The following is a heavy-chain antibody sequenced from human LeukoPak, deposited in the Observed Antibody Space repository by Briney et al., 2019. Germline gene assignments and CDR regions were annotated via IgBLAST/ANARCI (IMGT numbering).Heavy chain of an antibody. Sequence: ASVKVSCNVSGHTLTELSMHWVRQAPGKGLEWMGGIDPEDGETIYAQKFQGRVTMAEDTSTDTAYMELISLRSEDTAVYYCATDPGSGSYRRDAFDIWGQGTMVTVSS. CDR1: GHTLTELS. D-gene: IGHD1-26*01. CDR2: IDPEDGET. CDR3: ATDPGSGSYRRDAFDI. V-gene: IGHV1-24*01. J-gene: IGHJ3*02.